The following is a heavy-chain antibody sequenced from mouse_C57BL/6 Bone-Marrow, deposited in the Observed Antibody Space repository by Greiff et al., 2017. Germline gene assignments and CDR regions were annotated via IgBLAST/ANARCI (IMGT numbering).Heavy chain of an antibody. CDR2: IYPSDSET. V-gene: IGHV1-61*01. J-gene: IGHJ3*01. Sequence: VQLQQPGAELVRPGSSVKLSCKASGYTFTSYWMDWVKQRPGQGLDWIGNIYPSDSETHYNQTFKDKATLTVDKSSSTAYMQLSSLTSEDSAVYYCARRRYGNLAWFAYWGQGTLVTVSA. CDR1: GYTFTSYW. CDR3: ARRRYGNLAWFAY. D-gene: IGHD2-10*02.